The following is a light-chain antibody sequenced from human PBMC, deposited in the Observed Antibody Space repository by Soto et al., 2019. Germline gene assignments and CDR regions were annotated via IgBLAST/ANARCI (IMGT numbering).Light chain of an antibody. Sequence: DIQMTQPPSTLSASVGDRVTITCRASQSISSWLAWYQQKPGKAPKLLIYKASSLESGVPSRFSGSGSGTEFTLTISSLQPDDFATYYCQQYNSYQGTFGQGTKVDI. CDR1: QSISSW. V-gene: IGKV1-5*03. CDR2: KAS. J-gene: IGKJ1*01. CDR3: QQYNSYQGT.